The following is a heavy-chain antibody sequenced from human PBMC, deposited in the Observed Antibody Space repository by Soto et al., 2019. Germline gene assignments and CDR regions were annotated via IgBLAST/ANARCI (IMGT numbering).Heavy chain of an antibody. D-gene: IGHD6-6*01. CDR1: GDSVSSNSAA. V-gene: IGHV6-1*01. CDR3: AREGGVRGIAARRVYYYYMDV. J-gene: IGHJ6*03. Sequence: SPTLSLTCAISGDSVSSNSAAWNWIRQSPSRGLEWLGRTYYRSKWYNDYAVSVKSRITINPDTSKNQFSLQLNSVTPEDTAVYYCAREGGVRGIAARRVYYYYMDVWGKGTTVTVSS. CDR2: TYYRSKWYN.